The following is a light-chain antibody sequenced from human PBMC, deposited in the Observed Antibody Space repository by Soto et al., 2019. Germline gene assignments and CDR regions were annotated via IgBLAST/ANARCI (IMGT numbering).Light chain of an antibody. Sequence: EIVFIQSPSTLSLSPGERATLSCRASQSVGSYLAWYQHKPGQAPRLLISDASNRAAGIPGRFSGSGSGTDFTLTITSLEPEDFAFYYCHQRQRWPRTFGQGTKVDIK. CDR1: QSVGSY. V-gene: IGKV3-11*01. J-gene: IGKJ1*01. CDR3: HQRQRWPRT. CDR2: DAS.